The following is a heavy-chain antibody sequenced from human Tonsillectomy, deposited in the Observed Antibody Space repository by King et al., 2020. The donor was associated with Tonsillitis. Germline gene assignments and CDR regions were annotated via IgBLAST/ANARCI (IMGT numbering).Heavy chain of an antibody. J-gene: IGHJ5*02. V-gene: IGHV5-51*01. CDR2: IYPSDSDT. D-gene: IGHD6-13*01. Sequence: QLVQSGAEVRKPGESLKISCQGSGYSFINYWIGWVRQMPGEGLGWMGRIYPSDSDTRYSPSFQGRVTISVDKSISTAYPQWSSLKASDTAIYYCAAVYSSTRLGWYDPWCQGTLVTVSS. CDR3: AAVYSSTRLGWYDP. CDR1: GYSFINYW.